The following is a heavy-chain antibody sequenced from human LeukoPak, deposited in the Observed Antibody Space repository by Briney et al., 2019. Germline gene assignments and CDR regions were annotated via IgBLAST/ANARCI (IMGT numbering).Heavy chain of an antibody. J-gene: IGHJ5*02. Sequence: ASVKVSCKASGYTFTSYDINWVRQATGQGLEWMGWMNPNSGNTGYAQKFQGRVTMTRNTSISTAYMELSSLRSEDTAVYYCARLGGEQLVVYWFDPWGQGTLVTVSS. V-gene: IGHV1-8*01. D-gene: IGHD6-6*01. CDR1: GYTFTSYD. CDR2: MNPNSGNT. CDR3: ARLGGEQLVVYWFDP.